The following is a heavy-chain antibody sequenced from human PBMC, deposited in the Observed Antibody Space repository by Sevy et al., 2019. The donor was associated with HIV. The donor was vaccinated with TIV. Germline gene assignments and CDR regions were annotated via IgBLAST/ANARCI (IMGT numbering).Heavy chain of an antibody. CDR1: GYSFSDNGYY. J-gene: IGHJ6*02. D-gene: IGHD3-3*01. Sequence: ALVKVSCKASGYSFSDNGYYIHWVRQAPGQGLEWVGWINPKSGSTNYAQKFQGRVSMTRDTSVSTANMVMSRLSSDETAVYYCARESYDFWTGPVDYDYGMDVWGQGTTVTVSS. CDR2: INPKSGST. CDR3: ARESYDFWTGPVDYDYGMDV. V-gene: IGHV1-2*02.